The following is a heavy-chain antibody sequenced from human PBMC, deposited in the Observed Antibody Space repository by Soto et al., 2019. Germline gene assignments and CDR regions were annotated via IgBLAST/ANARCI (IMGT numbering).Heavy chain of an antibody. J-gene: IGHJ5*02. CDR1: GGSISSYY. D-gene: IGHD3-10*01. Sequence: QVQLQESGPGLVKPSETLSLTCTVSGGSISSYYWSWIRQPAGKGLEWIGRIYTSGSTNYNPSLKSRVTMSVDKSKHQFSRKLSSVTAAEKAVYYCARGWGRRFGELISWFAPWGQGTLVTVSS. V-gene: IGHV4-4*07. CDR2: IYTSGST. CDR3: ARGWGRRFGELISWFAP.